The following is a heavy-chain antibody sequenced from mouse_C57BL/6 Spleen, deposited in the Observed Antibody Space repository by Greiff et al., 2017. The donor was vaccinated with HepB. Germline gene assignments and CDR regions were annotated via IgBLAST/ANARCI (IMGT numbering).Heavy chain of an antibody. CDR1: EYEFPSHD. V-gene: IGHV5-2*03. J-gene: IGHJ4*01. Sequence: EVKLVESGGGLVQPGESLKLSCESNEYEFPSHDMSWVRKTPEKRLELVAAINSDGGSTYSPDTKERRFIISRDNTKKTLYLQMSSLRAEDTALYYCARKGPRGDYAMDYWGQGTSVTVSS. CDR2: INSDGGST. CDR3: ARKGPRGDYAMDY.